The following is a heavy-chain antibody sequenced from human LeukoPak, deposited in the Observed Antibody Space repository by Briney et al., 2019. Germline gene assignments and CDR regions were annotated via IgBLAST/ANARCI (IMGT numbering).Heavy chain of an antibody. D-gene: IGHD3-22*01. Sequence: ASVEVSCKASGYTFTSYYMHWVRQAPGQGLEWMGIINPSGGSTSYAQKFQGRVTMTRDTSTSTVYMELSSLRSEDTAVYYCARPPGHYYDSSGYYQSEFQHWGQGTLVTVSS. CDR1: GYTFTSYY. J-gene: IGHJ1*01. CDR3: ARPPGHYYDSSGYYQSEFQH. CDR2: INPSGGST. V-gene: IGHV1-46*01.